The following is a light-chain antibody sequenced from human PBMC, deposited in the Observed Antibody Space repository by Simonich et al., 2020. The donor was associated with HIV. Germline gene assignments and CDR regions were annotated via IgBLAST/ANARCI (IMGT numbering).Light chain of an antibody. CDR1: SSDVGSYNL. CDR2: EDS. Sequence: QSALTQPASVSGSPGQSITISCTGTSSDVGSYNLVSWYQQHPGKAPKLIIYEDSKRRSGVSNRFSGSKSGNTASLTISGLQAEDEADYYCCSYAGSFIWVFGGGTKLTVL. J-gene: IGLJ3*02. CDR3: CSYAGSFIWV. V-gene: IGLV2-23*01.